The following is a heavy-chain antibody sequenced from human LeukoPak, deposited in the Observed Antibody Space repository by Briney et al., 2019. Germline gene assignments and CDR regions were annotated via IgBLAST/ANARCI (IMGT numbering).Heavy chain of an antibody. CDR1: GFTFSSYG. CDR3: AKGGGTGYSSSWYSN. J-gene: IGHJ4*02. D-gene: IGHD6-13*01. Sequence: GGSLRLSCAASGFTFSSYGMHWVRQAPGKGREWVAVISYDGSNKYYADSVKGRFTISRDNSKNTLYLQMNSLRVEDTAMYYCAKGGGTGYSSSWYSNWGQGTLVTVSS. V-gene: IGHV3-30*18. CDR2: ISYDGSNK.